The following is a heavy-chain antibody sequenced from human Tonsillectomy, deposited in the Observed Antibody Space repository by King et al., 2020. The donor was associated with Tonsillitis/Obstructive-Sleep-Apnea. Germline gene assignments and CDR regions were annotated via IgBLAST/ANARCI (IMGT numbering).Heavy chain of an antibody. CDR2: IGSSSYI. CDR1: AFTFSTYI. D-gene: IGHD4-23*01. Sequence: VQLVQSGGGLVKPGGSLRLSCAASAFTFSTYIMNWVRQAPGKGLEWVSSIGSSSYIYYADSVKGRFTIFRDNAKNSLYLQMNSLRAEDTAVYYCARVSLDYGGKSAFDYWGQGTLVTVSS. V-gene: IGHV3-21*01. CDR3: ARVSLDYGGKSAFDY. J-gene: IGHJ4*02.